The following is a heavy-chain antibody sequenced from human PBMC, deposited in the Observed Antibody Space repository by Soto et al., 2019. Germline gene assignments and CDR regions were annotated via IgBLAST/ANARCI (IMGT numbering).Heavy chain of an antibody. D-gene: IGHD2-8*02. CDR3: ARVGPVEHSVENWFDP. J-gene: IGHJ5*02. CDR1: GYSFTSYW. Sequence: EVQLVQSGAEVKKPGESLRISCKGSGYSFTSYWISWVRQMPGKGLEWMGRIDPSDSYTNYSPSFQGHVTISADKSISTAYLQWSSLKASDTAMYYCARVGPVEHSVENWFDPWGQGTLVTVSS. V-gene: IGHV5-10-1*03. CDR2: IDPSDSYT.